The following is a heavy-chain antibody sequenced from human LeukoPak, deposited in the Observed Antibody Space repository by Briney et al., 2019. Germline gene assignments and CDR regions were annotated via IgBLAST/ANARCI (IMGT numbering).Heavy chain of an antibody. CDR2: ISAYNGNT. Sequence: ASVKVSCKASGYTFTSYGISWVRQAPGQGLEWMGWISAYNGNTNYAQKLQGRVTMTTDTSTSTAYMELRSLRSDDTAVYYCARDIDPLLMVYAIGMLDYWGQGTLVTVSS. CDR3: ARDIDPLLMVYAIGMLDY. J-gene: IGHJ4*02. V-gene: IGHV1-18*01. D-gene: IGHD2-8*01. CDR1: GYTFTSYG.